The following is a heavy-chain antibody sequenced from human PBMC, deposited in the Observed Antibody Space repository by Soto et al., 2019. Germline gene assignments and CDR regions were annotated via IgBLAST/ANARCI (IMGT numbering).Heavy chain of an antibody. D-gene: IGHD6-19*01. CDR3: ARGIAVAGPRFDY. CDR2: INHSGSS. CDR1: GGSFSAYY. Sequence: QVQLQQWGAGLLKPSETLSLTCAVYGGSFSAYYWSWIRQPPGKGLEWIGEINHSGSSNYNPSLKSRVTISVDTSKNQFSLRLSSVTAADTAVYYCARGIAVAGPRFDYWCQGTLVTVSS. V-gene: IGHV4-34*01. J-gene: IGHJ4*02.